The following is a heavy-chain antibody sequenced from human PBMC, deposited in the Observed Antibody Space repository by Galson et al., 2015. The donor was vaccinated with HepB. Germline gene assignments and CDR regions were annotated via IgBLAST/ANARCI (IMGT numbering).Heavy chain of an antibody. D-gene: IGHD3-3*01. V-gene: IGHV3-9*01. CDR3: VKDSYYDFWSGCWFES. CDR2: ISWNSNNI. Sequence: SLRLSCAASGFTFDDYAMHWVRQVPGKGLEWVSGISWNSNNIGYGDSVKGRFTISRDNAKNSLDLQMNSLRVEDTAFYYCVKDSYYDFWSGCWFESWGQGTVVT. CDR1: GFTFDDYA. J-gene: IGHJ5*01.